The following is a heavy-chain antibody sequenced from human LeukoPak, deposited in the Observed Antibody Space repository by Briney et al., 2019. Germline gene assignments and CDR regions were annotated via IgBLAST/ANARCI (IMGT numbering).Heavy chain of an antibody. Sequence: AGGSLRLSCVASGFTFSSYEMNWVRQAPGKGLEWVSYISSSGSTIYYADSVRGRFTISRDDAKNSLYLQMNSLRAEDTAVYYCARESVRYCSGGTCYSRRAFDYWGQGTLVTVSS. CDR3: ARESVRYCSGGTCYSRRAFDY. CDR1: GFTFSSYE. V-gene: IGHV3-48*03. J-gene: IGHJ4*02. CDR2: ISSSGSTI. D-gene: IGHD2-15*01.